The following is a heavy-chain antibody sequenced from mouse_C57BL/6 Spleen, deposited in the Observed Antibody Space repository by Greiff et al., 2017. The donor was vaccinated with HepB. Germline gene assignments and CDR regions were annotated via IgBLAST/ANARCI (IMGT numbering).Heavy chain of an antibody. CDR1: GYTFTSYW. J-gene: IGHJ2*01. CDR3: ARWGDSPYFDY. CDR2: IDPSDSET. V-gene: IGHV1-52*01. Sequence: QVQLQQPGAELVRPGSSVKLSCKASGYTFTSYWMHWVKQRPIQGLEWIGNIDPSDSETHYNQKFKDKATLTVDKSSSTAYMQLSSLTSEDSAVYYCARWGDSPYFDYWGQGTTLTVSS.